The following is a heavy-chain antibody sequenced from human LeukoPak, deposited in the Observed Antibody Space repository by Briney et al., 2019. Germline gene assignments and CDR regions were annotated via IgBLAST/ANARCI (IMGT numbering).Heavy chain of an antibody. Sequence: ASVKVSCKASGYTFTSYYMHWVRQAPGQGLEWMGIINPSGGSTSYAQKFQGRVTMTRDTSTSTVYMELSSLRSEDTAVYYCARNVVVPAAILYYYYYYMDVWGKGTTVTVSS. CDR1: GYTFTSYY. V-gene: IGHV1-46*01. J-gene: IGHJ6*03. CDR2: INPSGGST. CDR3: ARNVVVPAAILYYYYYYMDV. D-gene: IGHD2-2*01.